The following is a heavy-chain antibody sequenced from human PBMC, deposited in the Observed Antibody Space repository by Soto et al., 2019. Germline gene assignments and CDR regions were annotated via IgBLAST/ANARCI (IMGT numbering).Heavy chain of an antibody. V-gene: IGHV5-51*01. CDR1: GYSFTSYW. J-gene: IGHJ4*02. Sequence: EVQLVQSGAEVKKPGESLKISCKGSGYSFTSYWIGWVRQMPGKGLEWMGIIYPGDSDTRYSPSFQGQVTISADKSTSTAYLQWSSLKASDTAMYYCARQSTGVNMVRGVPLDYWGQGTLVTVSS. CDR3: ARQSTGVNMVRGVPLDY. D-gene: IGHD3-10*01. CDR2: IYPGDSDT.